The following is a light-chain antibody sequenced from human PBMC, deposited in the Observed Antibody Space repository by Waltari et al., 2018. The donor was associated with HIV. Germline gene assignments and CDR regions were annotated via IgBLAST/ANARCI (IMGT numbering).Light chain of an antibody. CDR1: QDIRKD. CDR2: AAS. Sequence: DIQMTQSPFSLSASVGDRVTISCRASQDIRKDLGWYQHKPGTAPERLIYAASGLPGGVPLRFSVSGSGTEFTLTISSLQPEDFATYYCLQYNSFPRTFCQGTKLEIK. V-gene: IGKV1-17*01. J-gene: IGKJ2*01. CDR3: LQYNSFPRT.